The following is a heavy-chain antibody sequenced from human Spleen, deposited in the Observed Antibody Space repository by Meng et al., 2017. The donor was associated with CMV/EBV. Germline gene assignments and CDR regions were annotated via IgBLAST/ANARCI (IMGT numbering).Heavy chain of an antibody. Sequence: GESLKISCVASGFTFSGYSMNWVRQAPGKGLEWVSSITSRSDNIYYSDSVKGRFTISRDNTKSSLYLQMNSLRGEDTAVYYCVRDLIRGVVGARPRGPGDLWGQGTLVTVSS. CDR3: VRDLIRGVVGARPRGPGDL. CDR1: GFTFSGYS. D-gene: IGHD1-26*01. CDR2: ITSRSDNI. J-gene: IGHJ4*02. V-gene: IGHV3-21*01.